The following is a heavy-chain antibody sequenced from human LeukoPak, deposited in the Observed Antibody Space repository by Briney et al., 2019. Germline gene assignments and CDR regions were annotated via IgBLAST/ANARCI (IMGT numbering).Heavy chain of an antibody. D-gene: IGHD6-19*01. CDR2: ISSSGSTI. CDR1: GFTFSDYY. V-gene: IGHV3-11*01. J-gene: IGHJ3*02. Sequence: GGSLRLSCAASGFTFSDYYMSWIRQAPGKGLEWVSYISSSGSTIHYADSVKGRFTISRDNAKNSLYLQMNSLRAEDTAVYYCASGGIAVAGHAFDIWGQGTMVTVSS. CDR3: ASGGIAVAGHAFDI.